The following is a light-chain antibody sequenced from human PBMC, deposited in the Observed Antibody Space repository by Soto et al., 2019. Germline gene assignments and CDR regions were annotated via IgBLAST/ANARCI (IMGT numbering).Light chain of an antibody. V-gene: IGLV2-8*01. CDR2: AVS. J-gene: IGLJ1*01. CDR3: SSYTNSNNFEV. CDR1: SSDVGGYNY. Sequence: QSVLTQPPSASGSPGQSVTISCTGTSSDVGGYNYVSWYQQHPGKAPKLMIYAVSKRPSGVPDRFSGPKSGNTASLTVSGLQAEDEADYYCSSYTNSNNFEVFGTGTKVTVL.